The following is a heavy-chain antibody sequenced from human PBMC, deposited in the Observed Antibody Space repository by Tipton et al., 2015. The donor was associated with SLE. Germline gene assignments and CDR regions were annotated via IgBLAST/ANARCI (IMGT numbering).Heavy chain of an antibody. CDR2: IYTSGTT. V-gene: IGHV4-61*02. Sequence: TLSLTCTVSGGSMSSDTYYWNWIRQPAGKRLEWIGRIYTSGTTNYTPSLNSRVTISVDTSKNQFSLKLTSVTAADTAVYYCARETEVITRWNGLTYYFDYWGQGTPVTVSS. CDR1: GGSMSSDTYY. J-gene: IGHJ4*02. CDR3: ARETEVITRWNGLTYYFDY. D-gene: IGHD3-22*01.